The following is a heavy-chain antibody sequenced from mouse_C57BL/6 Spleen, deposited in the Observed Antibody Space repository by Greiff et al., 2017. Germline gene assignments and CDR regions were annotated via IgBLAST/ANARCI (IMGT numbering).Heavy chain of an antibody. CDR1: GYTFTSYW. D-gene: IGHD2-4*01. CDR3: SYYDYEGFAY. V-gene: IGHV1-5*01. Sequence: EVQLQQSGTVLARPGASVKMSCKTSGYTFTSYWMHWVNQRPGQGLEWIVAIYPGNSDTSYNQKFKGKAKLTAVTSASTAYMELRSLTNEDSAVDYCSYYDYEGFAYWGQGTLVTVSA. J-gene: IGHJ3*01. CDR2: IYPGNSDT.